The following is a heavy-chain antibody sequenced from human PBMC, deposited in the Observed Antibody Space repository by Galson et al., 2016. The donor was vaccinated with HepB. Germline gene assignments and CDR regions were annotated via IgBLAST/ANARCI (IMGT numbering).Heavy chain of an antibody. V-gene: IGHV3-30*18. CDR1: GFIFSTYG. J-gene: IGHJ3*02. CDR3: AKPYGYSYGSYAFDI. D-gene: IGHD5-18*01. CDR2: ISYDGNKK. Sequence: SLRLSCAASGFIFSTYGMHWARQAPGKGLEWVAVISYDGNKKYYADSVIGRATISRDNSKNTVFLRVNSLRGEDTAVYYCAKPYGYSYGSYAFDIWGQGTMVTVSS.